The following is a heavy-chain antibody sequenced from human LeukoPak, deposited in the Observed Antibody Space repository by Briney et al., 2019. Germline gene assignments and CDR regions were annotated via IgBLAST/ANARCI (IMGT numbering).Heavy chain of an antibody. V-gene: IGHV3-33*01. CDR1: GFTFSSYG. Sequence: GRSLRLSCAASGFTFSSYGMHWVRQAPGKGLEWVAVIWYDGSNKYYADSVKGRFTISRDNSKNTLYLQMNSLRAEDTAVYYCAREAGSYGDDYYFDYWGQGTLVTVSS. D-gene: IGHD5-18*01. CDR3: AREAGSYGDDYYFDY. J-gene: IGHJ4*02. CDR2: IWYDGSNK.